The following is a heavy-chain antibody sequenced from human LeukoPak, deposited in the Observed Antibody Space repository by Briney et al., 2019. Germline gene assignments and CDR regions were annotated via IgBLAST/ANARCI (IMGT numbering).Heavy chain of an antibody. D-gene: IGHD6-6*01. CDR1: GYSFTSNW. CDR3: ARLKPPSIAARVYYFDY. CDR2: IYPGDSDT. Sequence: GESLKISCEASGYSFTSNWIGWVRQMPGKGLEWMGIIYPGDSDTRYSPSFQGQVTISADKSITTAYLQWSSLKASDTAMYYCARLKPPSIAARVYYFDYWSQGTLVTVSS. V-gene: IGHV5-51*01. J-gene: IGHJ4*02.